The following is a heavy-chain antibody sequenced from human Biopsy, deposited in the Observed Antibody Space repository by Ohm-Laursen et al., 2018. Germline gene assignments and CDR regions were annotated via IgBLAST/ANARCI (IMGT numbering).Heavy chain of an antibody. CDR3: ARGEVTFGELIVSLDS. V-gene: IGHV1-18*01. CDR2: IRPLNGDT. J-gene: IGHJ4*02. Sequence: ASVKVSCKTSGYNFISYSINWVRQAPGQGLEWMGWIRPLNGDTKYGQKFQDRVTLTTDTSTSTVYMELTSLRSDDTAVYYCARGEVTFGELIVSLDSWGQGTLVTVSS. D-gene: IGHD3-16*02. CDR1: GYNFISYS.